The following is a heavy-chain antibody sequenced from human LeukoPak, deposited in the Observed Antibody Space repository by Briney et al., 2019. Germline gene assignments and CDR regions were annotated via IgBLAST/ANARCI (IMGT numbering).Heavy chain of an antibody. CDR1: GFPFSSYG. J-gene: IGHJ4*02. D-gene: IGHD5-18*01. CDR2: IGYDGSNK. Sequence: TGGSLRLSLAASGFPFSSYGMHWVGRAPAKGQEGVAFIGYDGSNKYYADSVKGRFTISRDNSKNTLYLQMNSLRAEDTAVYYCAKDGGVQLWFSYWGQGTLVTVSS. CDR3: AKDGGVQLWFSY. V-gene: IGHV3-30*02.